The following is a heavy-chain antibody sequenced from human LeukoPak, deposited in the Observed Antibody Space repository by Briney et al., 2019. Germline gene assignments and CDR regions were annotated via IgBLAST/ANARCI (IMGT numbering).Heavy chain of an antibody. J-gene: IGHJ4*02. V-gene: IGHV4-59*01. CDR3: ARMTGYYDGFDY. CDR1: GGSISSYY. D-gene: IGHD3-9*01. CDR2: IYYSGST. Sequence: PSETLSLTCTVSGGSISSYYWSWIRQPPGKGLEWIGYIYYSGSTNYNPSLKSRVTISVDTSKNQFSLKLSSVTAADTAVYYCARMTGYYDGFDYWGQGTLVSVSS.